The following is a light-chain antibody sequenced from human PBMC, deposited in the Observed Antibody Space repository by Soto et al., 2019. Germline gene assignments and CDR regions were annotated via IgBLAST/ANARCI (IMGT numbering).Light chain of an antibody. CDR3: QQRSYWLT. J-gene: IGKJ4*01. Sequence: EIVLTQSPATLSLSPGERATLSCRASQSVSSYLAWYHQKPDQPPRLLIYEASNRAAGIPARFSGSGSGTDFTLTISSLEPEDFAVYYCQQRSYWLTFGGGTKVEI. CDR1: QSVSSY. CDR2: EAS. V-gene: IGKV3-11*01.